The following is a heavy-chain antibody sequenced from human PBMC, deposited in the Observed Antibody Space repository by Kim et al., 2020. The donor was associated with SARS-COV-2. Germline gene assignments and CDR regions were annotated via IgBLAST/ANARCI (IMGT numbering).Heavy chain of an antibody. CDR3: ARDEYSSSWNDAFDI. CDR1: GFTFSSYS. CDR2: ISSSSSYI. Sequence: GGSLRLSCAASGFTFSSYSMNWVRQAPGKGLEWVSSISSSSSYIYYADSVKGRFTISRDNAKNSLYLQMNSLRAEDTAVYYCARDEYSSSWNDAFDIWGQGTMVTVSS. D-gene: IGHD6-13*01. V-gene: IGHV3-21*01. J-gene: IGHJ3*02.